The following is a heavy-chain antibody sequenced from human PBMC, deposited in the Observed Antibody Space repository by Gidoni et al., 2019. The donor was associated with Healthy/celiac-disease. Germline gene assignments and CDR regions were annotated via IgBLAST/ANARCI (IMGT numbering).Heavy chain of an antibody. D-gene: IGHD3-9*01. Sequence: QVTLKESGPVLVKPTETLTLTCTVSGFSLSNARMGVSWIRQPPGKALEWLAHIFSNDEKSYSTSLKSRLTISKDTSKSQVVLTMTNMDPVDTATYYCARTVRVGTIFVPYFDYWGQGTLVTVSS. V-gene: IGHV2-26*01. CDR1: GFSLSNARMG. CDR3: ARTVRVGTIFVPYFDY. CDR2: IFSNDEK. J-gene: IGHJ4*02.